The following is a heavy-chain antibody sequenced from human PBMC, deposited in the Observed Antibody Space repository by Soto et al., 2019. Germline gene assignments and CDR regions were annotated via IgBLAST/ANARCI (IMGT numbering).Heavy chain of an antibody. CDR3: ARVSRSNLYGMDV. J-gene: IGHJ6*02. CDR1: CGSIISGGYY. Sequence: PSETLSLTCTFSCGSIISGGYYWSWIRQHPGKGLEWIGYIYYSGSTYYNPSLKSRVTISVDTSKNQFSLKLSSVTAADTAVYYCARVSRSNLYGMDVWGQGTTVTVSS. V-gene: IGHV4-31*03. CDR2: IYYSGST. D-gene: IGHD4-4*01.